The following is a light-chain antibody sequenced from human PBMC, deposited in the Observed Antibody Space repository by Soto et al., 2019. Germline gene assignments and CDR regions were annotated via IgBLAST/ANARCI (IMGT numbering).Light chain of an antibody. CDR1: QSVSSY. V-gene: IGKV3-11*01. CDR3: QQRSNWTPIT. Sequence: EIVLTQSQATLSLSPGERATLSCRASQSVSSYLAWYQQKPGQAPRLRIYDASNRATFIPARFSGSGSGTDFTLTISSLEPEDCAVYSCQQRSNWTPITFGQGTRLESK. J-gene: IGKJ5*01. CDR2: DAS.